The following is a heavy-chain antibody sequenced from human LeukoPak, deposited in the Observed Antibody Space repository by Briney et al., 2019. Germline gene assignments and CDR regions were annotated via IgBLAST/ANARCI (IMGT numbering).Heavy chain of an antibody. CDR1: GFIFSNVW. D-gene: IGHD3-9*01. J-gene: IGHJ6*02. V-gene: IGHV3-7*01. Sequence: GGSLRLSCAASGFIFSNVWMSWVRQAPGKGLEWVANIRQDGSQSYYVDSVKGRFTISRDNAKNSLYLQMNSLRAEDTAVYYCARDYDILTGYCRMDVWGQGTTVTVSS. CDR2: IRQDGSQS. CDR3: ARDYDILTGYCRMDV.